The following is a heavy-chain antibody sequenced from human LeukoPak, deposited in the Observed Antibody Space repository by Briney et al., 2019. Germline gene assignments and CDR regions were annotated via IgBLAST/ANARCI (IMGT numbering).Heavy chain of an antibody. CDR1: GGSFSGYY. Sequence: SETLSLTCAVYGGSFSGYYWSWIRQPPGKGLEWIGEINHSGSTNYNPSLKSRVTISVDTSKNQFSLKLSSVTAADTAVYYCARGVAPSIAAAGTILSFDYWGQGTLVTVSS. CDR2: INHSGST. J-gene: IGHJ4*02. CDR3: ARGVAPSIAAAGTILSFDY. V-gene: IGHV4-34*01. D-gene: IGHD6-13*01.